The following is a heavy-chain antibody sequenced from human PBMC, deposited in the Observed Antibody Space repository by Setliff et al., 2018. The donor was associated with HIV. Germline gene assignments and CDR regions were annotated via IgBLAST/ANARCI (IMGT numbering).Heavy chain of an antibody. Sequence: ASVKVSCKASGYTFTNYGIAWVRQAPGQGLEWMGWISAYNGYTNYAQNLQGRVTMTTDTSTKTGYMELRSLTSNDTAVYYCARERGPYSSSFNFDHWGQGTLVTVSS. CDR1: GYTFTNYG. D-gene: IGHD6-13*01. CDR3: ARERGPYSSSFNFDH. V-gene: IGHV1-18*01. CDR2: ISAYNGYT. J-gene: IGHJ4*02.